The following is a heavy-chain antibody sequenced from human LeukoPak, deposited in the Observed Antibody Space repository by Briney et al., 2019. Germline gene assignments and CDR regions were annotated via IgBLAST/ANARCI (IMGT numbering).Heavy chain of an antibody. D-gene: IGHD4-23*01. J-gene: IGHJ4*02. CDR2: MNPNSGNT. Sequence: ASVKVSCKASGYTFTSYDINWVRQATGPGLEWMGWMNPNSGNTGYAQKFQGRVTMTRNTSISTAYMELISLRSEDTAVYYCARTDRIKRTVVTPLGYWGQGTLVSVSS. CDR3: ARTDRIKRTVVTPLGY. CDR1: GYTFTSYD. V-gene: IGHV1-8*01.